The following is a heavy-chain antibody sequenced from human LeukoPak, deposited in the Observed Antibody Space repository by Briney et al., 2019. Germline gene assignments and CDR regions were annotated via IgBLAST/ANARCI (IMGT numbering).Heavy chain of an antibody. Sequence: ASAKVSCKASGYTFTGYYMHWVRQAPGQGLEWMGWINPNSGGTNYAQKFQGRVTMTRDTSISTAYMELSRLRSDDTAVYYCARGYCTNGVCYLSWFDPWGQGTLVTVSS. D-gene: IGHD2-8*01. V-gene: IGHV1-2*02. CDR3: ARGYCTNGVCYLSWFDP. CDR1: GYTFTGYY. CDR2: INPNSGGT. J-gene: IGHJ5*02.